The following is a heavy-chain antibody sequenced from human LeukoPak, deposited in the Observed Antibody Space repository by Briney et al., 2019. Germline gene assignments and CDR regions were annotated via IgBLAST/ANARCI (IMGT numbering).Heavy chain of an antibody. CDR2: FDVIDAKT. Sequence: ASVKVSCTVSGSSLTELSLYWVRQAPGKGLEWMGGFDVIDAKTFYAQKFQGRVTMTEDSSTDTAYMELSGLRSDDTAFYYCAAGRPYSLLDYWGQGTLPTVSS. CDR1: GSSLTELS. D-gene: IGHD5-18*01. CDR3: AAGRPYSLLDY. J-gene: IGHJ4*02. V-gene: IGHV1-24*01.